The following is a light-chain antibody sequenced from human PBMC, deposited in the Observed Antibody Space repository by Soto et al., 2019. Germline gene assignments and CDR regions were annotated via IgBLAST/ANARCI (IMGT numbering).Light chain of an antibody. J-gene: IGKJ3*01. CDR3: QQYNNWPLT. CDR1: QSVGSN. V-gene: IGKV3-15*01. CDR2: GSS. Sequence: EIVMTQTPATLSVSPGERATLSCRASQSVGSNLAWYQQKPGQAPRLLIYGSSTRPTGIPARFSGSESGTAFTLTISSLQSEDFAVYYCQQYNNWPLTFGPGTKVDIK.